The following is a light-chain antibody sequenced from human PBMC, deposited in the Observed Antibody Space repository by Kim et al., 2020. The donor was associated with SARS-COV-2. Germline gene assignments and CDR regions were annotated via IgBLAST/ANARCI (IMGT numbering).Light chain of an antibody. Sequence: SSELTQDPAVSVALGQTVRITCQGDSLRIYYASWYQQKPGQAPVLVIYGKNNRPSGIPDRFSGSSSGNTASLTITGAQADDESDYYCKSRDSSGNVVFGGETKVTVL. CDR2: GKN. V-gene: IGLV3-19*01. CDR3: KSRDSSGNVV. J-gene: IGLJ2*01. CDR1: SLRIYY.